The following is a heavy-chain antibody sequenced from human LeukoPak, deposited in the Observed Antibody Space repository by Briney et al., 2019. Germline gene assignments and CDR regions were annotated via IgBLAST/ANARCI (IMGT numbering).Heavy chain of an antibody. CDR1: GGSFSGYY. D-gene: IGHD1-26*01. V-gene: IGHV4-34*01. CDR2: INHSGST. J-gene: IGHJ4*02. CDR3: ARVGPLGGRYFFDY. Sequence: KPSETLSLTCAVYGGSFSGYYWSWIRQPPGKGLEWIGEINHSGSTNYNPSLNSRVTISVDTSKNQFSLKLSSVTAADTAVYYCARVGPLGGRYFFDYWGQGLLVTVSS.